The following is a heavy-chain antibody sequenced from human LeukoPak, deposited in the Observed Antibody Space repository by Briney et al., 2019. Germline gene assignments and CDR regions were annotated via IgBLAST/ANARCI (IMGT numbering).Heavy chain of an antibody. CDR3: AKDSDSWQQLVSPSDP. Sequence: GGSLRLSCAASVFTFSSYARSWVRQAPGKGLEWVSAINGSGGSTYYADSVKGRFTISRDNSKNTLDLQMNSLRAEDTAVYYCAKDSDSWQQLVSPSDPWGAGTPVTVSP. CDR2: INGSGGST. D-gene: IGHD6-13*01. J-gene: IGHJ5*02. V-gene: IGHV3-23*01. CDR1: VFTFSSYA.